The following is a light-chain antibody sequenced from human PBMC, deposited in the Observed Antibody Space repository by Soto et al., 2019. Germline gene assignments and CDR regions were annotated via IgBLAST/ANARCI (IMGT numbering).Light chain of an antibody. CDR3: QQRYSWPLT. CDR2: DAS. V-gene: IGKV3-11*01. J-gene: IGKJ1*01. Sequence: EIVLTQSPATLSLSPGERAIVSCRASQTVDYFLAWYQQRPGQAPRLLIYDASDRATGIPARFSGSGSGTDFTLTISSLEPEDFAVYYCQQRYSWPLTFGQGTKVEI. CDR1: QTVDYF.